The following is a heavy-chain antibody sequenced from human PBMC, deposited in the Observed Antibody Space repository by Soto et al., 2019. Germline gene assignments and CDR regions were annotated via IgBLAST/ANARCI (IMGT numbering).Heavy chain of an antibody. D-gene: IGHD3-10*01. V-gene: IGHV3-33*06. CDR3: AKDCPNGGRDFDS. Sequence: QVQLVESGGDVVQPGTSLRLSCAASGFTFSIYGMHWVRQAPGKGLEWVAVIWHDGSIKYYGDAVRGRFTISRDNSKNTLFLQMNSLRAEDTAVYYCAKDCPNGGRDFDSWGQGTLVTVSS. CDR2: IWHDGSIK. J-gene: IGHJ4*02. CDR1: GFTFSIYG.